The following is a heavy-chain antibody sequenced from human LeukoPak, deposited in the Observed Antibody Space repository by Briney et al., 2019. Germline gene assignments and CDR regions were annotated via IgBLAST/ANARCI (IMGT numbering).Heavy chain of an antibody. Sequence: GPTLVKPTQTLTLTCTFSGFSLFSSGVGVHWIRQPPGKSLEWLAVTYWDDKKRYSPSLMNRLTVSKDTSKNQVLLTLTNLDPVDTATYFCAHRRDASVVAFDYWGQGILVTVSS. D-gene: IGHD2-21*01. CDR2: TYWDDKK. V-gene: IGHV2-5*02. J-gene: IGHJ4*02. CDR3: AHRRDASVVAFDY. CDR1: GFSLFSSGVG.